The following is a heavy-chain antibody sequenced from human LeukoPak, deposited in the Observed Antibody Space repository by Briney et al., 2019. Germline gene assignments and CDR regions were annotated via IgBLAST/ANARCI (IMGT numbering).Heavy chain of an antibody. V-gene: IGHV3-21*06. CDR1: GFTLSNCD. Sequence: SGGSLRLSCAASGFTLSNCDMNWVRQAPGKGLEWVSSISTGSRYIYYTDSLRGRFTISRDDAKNTLYLQMNSLRAEDTAVYYCARADCSSSTCYLRRSWFDPWGQGTLVTVSS. J-gene: IGHJ5*02. CDR2: ISTGSRYI. CDR3: ARADCSSSTCYLRRSWFDP. D-gene: IGHD2-2*01.